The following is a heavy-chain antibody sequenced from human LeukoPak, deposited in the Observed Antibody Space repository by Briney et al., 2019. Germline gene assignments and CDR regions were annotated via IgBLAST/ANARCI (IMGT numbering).Heavy chain of an antibody. V-gene: IGHV4-30-2*01. D-gene: IGHD5-12*01. CDR1: GGSISSGGYS. CDR3: ARAGSGYGYFDY. Sequence: SETLSLTCAVSGGSISSGGYSWSWIRQPPGKGLEWIGYIYHSGSTYYNPSLKSRVTISVDRSKNQFSLKLSSVTAADTAVYYCARAGSGYGYFDYWGQGTLVTVSS. CDR2: IYHSGST. J-gene: IGHJ4*02.